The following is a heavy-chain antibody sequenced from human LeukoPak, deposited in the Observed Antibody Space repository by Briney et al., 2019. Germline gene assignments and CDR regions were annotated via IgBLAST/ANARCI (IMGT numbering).Heavy chain of an antibody. CDR1: GGSISSSSYY. J-gene: IGHJ6*02. D-gene: IGHD3-10*01. CDR3: ASQGITMVRGVRSYYYYGMDV. Sequence: PSETLSLNCTVSGGSISSSSYYWGWIRQPPGKGLEWIGSIYYSGSTYYNPSLKSRVTISVDTSKNQFSLKLSSVTAADTAVYYCASQGITMVRGVRSYYYYGMDVWGQGTTVTVSS. V-gene: IGHV4-39*01. CDR2: IYYSGST.